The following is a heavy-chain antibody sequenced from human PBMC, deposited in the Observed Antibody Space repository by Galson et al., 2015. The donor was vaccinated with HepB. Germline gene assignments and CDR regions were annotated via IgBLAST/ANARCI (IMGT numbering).Heavy chain of an antibody. J-gene: IGHJ4*02. V-gene: IGHV1-3*01. Sequence: SVKVSCKASGYTFTRYAIHWVRQAPGQRLEWMGCINPDNANTKYSQNFQGRVTLTGDTSARTAYMELTSLKSEDTAVYYCARDRSQGLDYWGQGTLVTVSS. CDR1: GYTFTRYA. CDR3: ARDRSQGLDY. D-gene: IGHD3/OR15-3a*01. CDR2: INPDNANT.